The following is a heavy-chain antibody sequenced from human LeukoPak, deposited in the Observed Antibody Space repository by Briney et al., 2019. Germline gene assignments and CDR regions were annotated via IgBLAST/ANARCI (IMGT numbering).Heavy chain of an antibody. V-gene: IGHV3-21*01. CDR3: ARDIGGDIWSGYYGGNYFDY. CDR1: GFTFSSYS. D-gene: IGHD3-3*01. Sequence: PGGSLRLSCAASGFTFSSYSMNWVRQAPGKGLEWVSSISSSSSYIYYADSVKGRFTISRDNAKNSLYLQMNSLRAEDTAVYYCARDIGGDIWSGYYGGNYFDYWGQGTLVTVSS. J-gene: IGHJ4*02. CDR2: ISSSSSYI.